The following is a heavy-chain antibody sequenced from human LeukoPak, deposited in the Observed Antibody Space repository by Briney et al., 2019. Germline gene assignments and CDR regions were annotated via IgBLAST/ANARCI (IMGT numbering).Heavy chain of an antibody. Sequence: GGSLRLSCAASGYAFSDYSMNWVRQAPGKGLEWVANTRGSGSGMGSGNYYAGAVKGRFTISRDNAKNSLYLQMNSLRAEDTAFYYCARDDNWGFDYWGQGALVTVSS. V-gene: IGHV3-21*05. J-gene: IGHJ4*02. CDR3: ARDDNWGFDY. CDR2: TRGSGSGM. D-gene: IGHD7-27*01. CDR1: GYAFSDYS.